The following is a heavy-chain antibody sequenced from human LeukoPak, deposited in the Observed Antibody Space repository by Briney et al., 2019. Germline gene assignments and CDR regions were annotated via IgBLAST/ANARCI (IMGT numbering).Heavy chain of an antibody. CDR2: IYYSGST. CDR1: GGSISSYY. J-gene: IGHJ3*02. CDR3: AREPGYRVIPFTQYGGAFDI. V-gene: IGHV4-59*01. D-gene: IGHD3-16*02. Sequence: PSETLSLTCTVSGGSISSYYWSWIRQPPGKGLEWIGYIYYSGSTNYNPSLKSRVTISVDTSKNQFSLKLSSVTAADTAVYYCAREPGYRVIPFTQYGGAFDIWGQGTMVTVSS.